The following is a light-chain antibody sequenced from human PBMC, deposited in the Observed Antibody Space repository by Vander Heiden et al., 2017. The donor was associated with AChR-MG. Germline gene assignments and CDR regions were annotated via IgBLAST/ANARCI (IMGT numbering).Light chain of an antibody. Sequence: SYVLTQPPSVSVAPGQTARLTWGGNNSGSKSVHWYQQKPGQAPVLVVYDDSDRPSGIPERFSGSNSGNTATLTISRVEAGDEADYYCQVWDSSSDHPGVFGGGTKLTVL. J-gene: IGLJ2*01. CDR3: QVWDSSSDHPGV. V-gene: IGLV3-21*02. CDR1: NSGSKS. CDR2: DDS.